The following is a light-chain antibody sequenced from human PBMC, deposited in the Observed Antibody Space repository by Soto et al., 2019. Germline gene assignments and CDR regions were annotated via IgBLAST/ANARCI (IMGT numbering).Light chain of an antibody. Sequence: QSALTQPASVSGSPGQSITIPCTGTSSDVGGYNYVSWYQQHPGKAPKLMIYEVSNRPSGISNRFSGSKSGNTASLTISGLQAEDEAYYYCSSFTSSSTRVFGGGTQLTVL. CDR3: SSFTSSSTRV. CDR1: SSDVGGYNY. V-gene: IGLV2-14*01. CDR2: EVS. J-gene: IGLJ2*01.